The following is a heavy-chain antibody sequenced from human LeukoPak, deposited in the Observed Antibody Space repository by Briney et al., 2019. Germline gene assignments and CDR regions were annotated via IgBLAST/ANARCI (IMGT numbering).Heavy chain of an antibody. Sequence: GGSLRLSCAASGFTFSSYAMSWVRQAPGKGLEWVPAISGSGGSTYYADSVKGRFTISRDNSKNTLYLQMNSLRAEDTAVYYCAKGIYDFWSGYYSHYWGQGTLVTVSS. CDR1: GFTFSSYA. V-gene: IGHV3-23*01. J-gene: IGHJ4*02. CDR2: ISGSGGST. CDR3: AKGIYDFWSGYYSHY. D-gene: IGHD3-3*01.